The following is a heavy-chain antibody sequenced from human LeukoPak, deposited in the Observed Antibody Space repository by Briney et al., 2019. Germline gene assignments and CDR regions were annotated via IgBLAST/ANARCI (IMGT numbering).Heavy chain of an antibody. J-gene: IGHJ4*02. V-gene: IGHV5-51*01. D-gene: IGHD3-22*01. CDR2: IYPGDSDN. CDR3: VRHGWGFHPSHYYDSSGYSY. CDR1: GSRFTSYW. Sequence: GASLEISCKGSGSRFTSYWIGWVRPLPGKGLEWVGLIYPGDSDNRYSPSLEGQVTISADKFISTAFQQWSLLKASDTAMYYCVRHGWGFHPSHYYDSSGYSYWGRGTLVTVSS.